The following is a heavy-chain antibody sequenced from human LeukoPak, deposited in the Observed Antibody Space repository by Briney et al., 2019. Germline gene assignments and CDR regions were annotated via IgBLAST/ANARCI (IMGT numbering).Heavy chain of an antibody. CDR1: GGSISTYY. CDR3: ARDCGGDSYLGAFDI. V-gene: IGHV4-59*13. Sequence: SETLSLTCTVSGGSISTYYWTWIRQPPGKGLEWIGNVYYSGTTNYNPSLKSRLTISVDTSKNQFSLKLNSVTAADTAVYFCARDCGGDSYLGAFDICGQGTVVTVSS. J-gene: IGHJ3*02. D-gene: IGHD2-21*02. CDR2: VYYSGTT.